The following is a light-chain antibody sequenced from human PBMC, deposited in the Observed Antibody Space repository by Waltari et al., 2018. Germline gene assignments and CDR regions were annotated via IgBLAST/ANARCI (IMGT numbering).Light chain of an antibody. V-gene: IGKV2D-29*01. Sequence: IVLTQTPLSLSVTPGQPASISCKSSQGLMHGDGRTYFYWFLQKSGQPPQLLTYEISPRWSGGPDRFSGSGSVTEFTLKISRVEAEDVGVYYCMQTAQPPYSFGQGTKLEIK. CDR3: MQTAQPPYS. CDR1: QGLMHGDGRTY. CDR2: EIS. J-gene: IGKJ2*01.